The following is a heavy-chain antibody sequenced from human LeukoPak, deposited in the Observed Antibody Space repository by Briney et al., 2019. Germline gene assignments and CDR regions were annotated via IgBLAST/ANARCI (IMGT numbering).Heavy chain of an antibody. D-gene: IGHD3-16*01. CDR3: ARAGAYHFDN. CDR1: GFTFTDYW. J-gene: IGHJ4*02. CDR2: INTDTRGT. V-gene: IGHV3-74*01. Sequence: GGSLRLSCSGAGFTFTDYWMHWVRQVPGKGLVWVSIINTDTRGTYYADSVKGRFTISRGNAKSILYLQMDSLRAEDTAVYYCARAGAYHFDNWGQGTLVTVSS.